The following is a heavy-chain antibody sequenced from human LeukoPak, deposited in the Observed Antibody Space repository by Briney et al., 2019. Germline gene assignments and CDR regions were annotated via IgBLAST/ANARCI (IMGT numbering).Heavy chain of an antibody. CDR1: GFTFSSYA. D-gene: IGHD6-13*01. CDR2: ISGSGGST. J-gene: IGHJ6*03. Sequence: PRGSLRLSCVASGFTFSSYAMSWVRQAPGKGLEWVSSISGSGGSTYYADSVKGRFTISRDNSKNTLYLQMNSLRAEDTAVYYCAKCGSSTCKTNMDVWGKGTTVTVSS. V-gene: IGHV3-23*01. CDR3: AKCGSSTCKTNMDV.